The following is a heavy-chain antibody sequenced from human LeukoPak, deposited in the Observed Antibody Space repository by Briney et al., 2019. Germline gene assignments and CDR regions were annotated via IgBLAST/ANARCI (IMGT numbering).Heavy chain of an antibody. Sequence: GGSLRLSCAASGFTFSSYAMSWVRQAPGKGLEWVSAISGSGGSTYYADSVEGRFTISRDNSKNTLYLQMNSLRAEDTAVYYCAKSPGSNTMYYFDYWGQGTLVTVSS. CDR3: AKSPGSNTMYYFDY. CDR1: GFTFSSYA. J-gene: IGHJ4*02. CDR2: ISGSGGST. D-gene: IGHD3-10*01. V-gene: IGHV3-23*01.